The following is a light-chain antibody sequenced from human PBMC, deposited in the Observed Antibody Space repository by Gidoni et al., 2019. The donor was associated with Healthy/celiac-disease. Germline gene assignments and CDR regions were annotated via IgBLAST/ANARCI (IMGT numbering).Light chain of an antibody. V-gene: IGKV2-28*01. CDR3: MQALHAPAIT. CDR1: QSLLHSNGYNY. J-gene: IGKJ5*01. Sequence: DIVMTQSPLSLPVTPGEPASISCRSSQSLLHSNGYNYLDWYLQKTGQSPQLLIYLGSNRASGVPDRFSGSGSGTDFTLKISRVEAEDVGVYYCMQALHAPAITFGQXTRLEIK. CDR2: LGS.